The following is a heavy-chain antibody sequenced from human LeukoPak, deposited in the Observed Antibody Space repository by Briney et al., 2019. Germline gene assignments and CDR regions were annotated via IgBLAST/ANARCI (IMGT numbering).Heavy chain of an antibody. CDR3: ARDPLYSGSYNSDYYMDV. V-gene: IGHV1-2*02. D-gene: IGHD1-26*01. CDR2: INPNSGGT. Sequence: ASVKVSCKASGYTFTGYYMHWVRQAPGQGLEWMGWINPNSGGTNYAQKFQGRVTMTRDTSISTAYMELSRLRSDDTAVYYCARDPLYSGSYNSDYYMDVWGKGTTVTVSS. J-gene: IGHJ6*03. CDR1: GYTFTGYY.